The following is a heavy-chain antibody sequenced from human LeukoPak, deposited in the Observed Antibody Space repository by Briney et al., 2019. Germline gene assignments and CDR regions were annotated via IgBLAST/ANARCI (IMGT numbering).Heavy chain of an antibody. CDR1: GDSISSGDYY. CDR2: FYTSGST. J-gene: IGHJ3*02. V-gene: IGHV4-61*02. Sequence: SQTLSLTCTVSGDSISSGDYYWSWIRQPAGKGLEWIGRFYTSGSTNYNPSLKSRVTISVDTSKNQFSLKLSSVTAADTAVYYCARDQLAPGWENDAFDIWGQGTMVTVSS. CDR3: ARDQLAPGWENDAFDI. D-gene: IGHD6-19*01.